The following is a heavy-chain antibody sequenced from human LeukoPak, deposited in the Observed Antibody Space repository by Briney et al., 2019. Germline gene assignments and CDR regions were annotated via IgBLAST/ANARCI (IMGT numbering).Heavy chain of an antibody. Sequence: SETLSLTCTISGGSISSGSYYWNWIRQPAGKGLEWIGRIYTSGSTNYNPSLKSRVTISLDTSRNQFSLKLSSVTAADTAVYYCARVEYGSGDGGFDCWGQGTLVTVSS. V-gene: IGHV4-61*02. CDR1: GGSISSGSYY. D-gene: IGHD3-10*01. J-gene: IGHJ4*02. CDR3: ARVEYGSGDGGFDC. CDR2: IYTSGST.